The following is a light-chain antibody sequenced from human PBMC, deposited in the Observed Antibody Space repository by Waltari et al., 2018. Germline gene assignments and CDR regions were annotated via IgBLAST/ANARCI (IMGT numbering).Light chain of an antibody. CDR1: STNVGDSG. CDR2: RDD. V-gene: IGLV10-54*01. Sequence: QAGLTQPPSVSKELRQTATLTCTGDSTNVGDSGAAWLQLHQGHPPKLVSYRDDRRPSGISEGFSVARPGSIAFLTIAELKPEDEADYYCSTWDSSLSTWVFGGETKLTVL. J-gene: IGLJ3*02. CDR3: STWDSSLSTWV.